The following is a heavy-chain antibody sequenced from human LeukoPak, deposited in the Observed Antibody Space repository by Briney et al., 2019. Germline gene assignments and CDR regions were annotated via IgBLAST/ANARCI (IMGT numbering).Heavy chain of an antibody. V-gene: IGHV3-33*08. D-gene: IGHD2-2*01. CDR1: GFTFSHYA. J-gene: IGHJ4*02. CDR3: AGDTTYCSSTSCTIDY. CDR2: IWYDGSSK. Sequence: GGSLRLSCAASGFTFSHYAMHWVRQAPGKGLEWVAVIWYDGSSKYYADSVKGRFSISRDNSKNTLYLQMNSLRAEDTALYYCAGDTTYCSSTSCTIDYWGQGTLVTVSS.